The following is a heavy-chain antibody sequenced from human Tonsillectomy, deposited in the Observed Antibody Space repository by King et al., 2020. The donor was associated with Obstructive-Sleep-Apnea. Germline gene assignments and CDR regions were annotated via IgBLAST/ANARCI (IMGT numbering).Heavy chain of an antibody. V-gene: IGHV4-39*07. J-gene: IGHJ4*02. CDR1: GDSISRSYSY. Sequence: QLQESGPGLVKPSETLSLTCSVFGDSISRSYSYWGWIRQPPGKGLEYIGSISHSGTTFYNPSPKSRVTISVDTSKNQFSLNLKFVTAADTAVYYCARGGGGSGSNYFPFDYWGQGTLVTVFS. CDR3: ARGGGGSGSNYFPFDY. CDR2: ISHSGTT. D-gene: IGHD3-10*01.